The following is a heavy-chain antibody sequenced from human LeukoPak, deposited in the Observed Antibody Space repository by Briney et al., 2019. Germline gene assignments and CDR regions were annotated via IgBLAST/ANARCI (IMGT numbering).Heavy chain of an antibody. V-gene: IGHV1-8*01. Sequence: GASVKVSCKASGYTFTSYDINWVRQATGQGLEWMGWMNPNSGNTGYAQKFQGRVTMTRNTSISTAYMELSSLRSEDTAVYYCARDMGSGWYARTGFDYWGQGTLVTVSS. D-gene: IGHD6-19*01. CDR3: ARDMGSGWYARTGFDY. CDR1: GYTFTSYD. J-gene: IGHJ4*02. CDR2: MNPNSGNT.